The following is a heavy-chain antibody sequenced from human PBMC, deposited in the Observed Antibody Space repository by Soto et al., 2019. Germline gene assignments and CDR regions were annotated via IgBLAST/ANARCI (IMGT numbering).Heavy chain of an antibody. CDR3: ARDPSGEYYDFWSGFLGNWFDP. J-gene: IGHJ5*02. V-gene: IGHV3-21*01. D-gene: IGHD3-3*01. CDR1: GFTFSSYS. Sequence: TGGSLRLSCAASGFTFSSYSMNWVRQAPGKGLEWVSSISSSSYIYYADSVKGRFTISRDNAKNSLYLQMNSLRAEDTAVYYCARDPSGEYYDFWSGFLGNWFDPWGQGTLVTVSS. CDR2: ISSSSYI.